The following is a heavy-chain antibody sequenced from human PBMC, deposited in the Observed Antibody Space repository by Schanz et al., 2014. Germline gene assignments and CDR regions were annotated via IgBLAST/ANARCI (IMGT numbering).Heavy chain of an antibody. D-gene: IGHD2-2*01. CDR1: GFIFSSYG. CDR3: ERFQSPHQPFDY. J-gene: IGHJ4*02. Sequence: VQLVESGGGVVQPGRSLRLSCVASGFIFSSYGMHWVRQAPGKGLEWVARMTYDGSKEFYADSVKGRFTISRDNAKNSLYLQMNSLRAEDTAVYYCERFQSPHQPFDYWGQGTLVTVSS. V-gene: IGHV3-30*03. CDR2: MTYDGSKE.